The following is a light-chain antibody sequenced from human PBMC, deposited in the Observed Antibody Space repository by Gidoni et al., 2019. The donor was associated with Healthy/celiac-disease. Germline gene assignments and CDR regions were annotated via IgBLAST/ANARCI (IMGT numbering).Light chain of an antibody. CDR3: QQSYSTLTWT. V-gene: IGKV1-39*01. CDR1: QSIISY. Sequence: DIQMTQSPSSLSASVGDRVTITCRASQSIISYLNWYRQKPGKATELLIYAASSLQSGVPSRFSGSGSGTDFTLTISSLQPEDFATYYCQQSYSTLTWTFGQGTKVEIK. CDR2: AAS. J-gene: IGKJ1*01.